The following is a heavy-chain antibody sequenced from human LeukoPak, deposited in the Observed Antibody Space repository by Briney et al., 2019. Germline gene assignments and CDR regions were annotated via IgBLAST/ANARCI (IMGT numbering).Heavy chain of an antibody. CDR2: IKPNSGGT. CDR1: GYTFTGYY. Sequence: GASVKVSCKASGYTFTGYYMHWVRQAPGQGLEWMGWIKPNSGGTNYAQKFQGRVTMTRDTSISTAYMELSRLRSDDTAVYYCARAHPYYDILTGYPNLDYWGQGTLVAVSS. D-gene: IGHD3-9*01. CDR3: ARAHPYYDILTGYPNLDY. V-gene: IGHV1-2*02. J-gene: IGHJ4*02.